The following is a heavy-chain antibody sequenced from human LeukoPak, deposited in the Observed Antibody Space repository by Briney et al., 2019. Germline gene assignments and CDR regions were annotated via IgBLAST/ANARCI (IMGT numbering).Heavy chain of an antibody. V-gene: IGHV3-64D*08. Sequence: GGSLRLSCSAAGFTFRSHAMHWVRQAPGKGLEYVSTINDDGSLTYYADSVKGRFAISRDNSKNTVYLQMNNLRPDDSAVYHCLKGGWATIGPPKDWGQGTQVSVSS. J-gene: IGHJ4*02. CDR2: INDDGSLT. CDR3: LKGGWATIGPPKD. CDR1: GFTFRSHA. D-gene: IGHD5-24*01.